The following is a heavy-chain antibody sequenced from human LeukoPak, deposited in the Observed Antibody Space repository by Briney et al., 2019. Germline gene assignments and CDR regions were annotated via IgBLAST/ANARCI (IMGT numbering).Heavy chain of an antibody. J-gene: IGHJ4*02. D-gene: IGHD1-26*01. CDR3: ARDGLYSGSYPSPGY. CDR1: GYTFTGYY. Sequence: ASVKVSCKASGYTFTGYYMHWVRQAPGQGLEWMGRINPNSGGTNYAQKFQGRVTMTRDTSISTAYMELSRLRSDDTAVYYCARDGLYSGSYPSPGYWGQGTLVTVSS. CDR2: INPNSGGT. V-gene: IGHV1-2*06.